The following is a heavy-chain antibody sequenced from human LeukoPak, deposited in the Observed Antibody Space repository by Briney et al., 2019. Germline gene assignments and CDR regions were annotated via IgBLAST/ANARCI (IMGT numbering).Heavy chain of an antibody. CDR2: MNPKSGDT. D-gene: IGHD3-16*01. V-gene: IGHV1-2*02. Sequence: PSVKVSCKTSGYTFTGYYIHWVRQAPGQGLECMGWMNPKSGDTNYAQKFQGRVTMTRDPSISTAYMEVSSLTSDDTAVYFCARAPGGSAFDIWGQGTMVTVSS. CDR3: ARAPGGSAFDI. CDR1: GYTFTGYY. J-gene: IGHJ3*02.